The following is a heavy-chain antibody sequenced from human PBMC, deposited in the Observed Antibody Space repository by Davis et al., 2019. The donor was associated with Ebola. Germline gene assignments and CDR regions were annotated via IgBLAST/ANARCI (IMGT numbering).Heavy chain of an antibody. Sequence: GESLKISCAASGFTFSSYGMHWVRQAPGKGLEWVAVIWYDGSNKYYADSVKGRFTISRDNSKNTLYLQMNSLRAEDTAVYYCARDDDSSGYYLVPSYYYGMDVWGQGTTVTVSS. V-gene: IGHV3-33*01. CDR3: ARDDDSSGYYLVPSYYYGMDV. CDR2: IWYDGSNK. D-gene: IGHD3-22*01. CDR1: GFTFSSYG. J-gene: IGHJ6*02.